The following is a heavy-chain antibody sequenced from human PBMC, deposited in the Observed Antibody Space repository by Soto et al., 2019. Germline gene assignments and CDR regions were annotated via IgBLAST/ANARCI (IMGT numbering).Heavy chain of an antibody. CDR1: EFTFRGYA. D-gene: IGHD2-15*01. CDR3: GKDIVVVVPASPYYYGMDV. V-gene: IGHV3-23*01. CDR2: ITGSGGST. Sequence: HPGGSLRLSCAAPEFTFRGYAMSWVRQAPGKGLEWVSTITGSGGSTYYADSVKGRLTISRDNSKNTLYLQMNSLRAEDTAVYYCGKDIVVVVPASPYYYGMDVWGQGTTVTVSS. J-gene: IGHJ6*02.